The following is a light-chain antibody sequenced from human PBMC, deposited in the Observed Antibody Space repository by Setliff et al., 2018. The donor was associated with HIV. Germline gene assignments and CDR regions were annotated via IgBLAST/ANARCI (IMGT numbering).Light chain of an antibody. J-gene: IGLJ1*01. Sequence: QSVLTQPPSASGTPGQRVTISCSGSSSNIGSNTVNWYQQLPGTAPKLLIYRNNQRPSGVPDRFSGSKSGNSASLAISGLQAEDEADYDGAAWDDSLNGYVFGTGT. CDR2: RNN. CDR1: SSNIGSNT. CDR3: AAWDDSLNGYV. V-gene: IGLV1-44*01.